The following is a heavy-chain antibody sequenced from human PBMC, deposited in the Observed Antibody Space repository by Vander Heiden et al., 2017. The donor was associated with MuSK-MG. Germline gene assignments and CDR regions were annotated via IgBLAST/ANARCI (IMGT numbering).Heavy chain of an antibody. V-gene: IGHV4-39*01. CDR3: ARHGQWLNYYFDY. J-gene: IGHJ4*02. Sequence: QLQLQESGPGLVKPSETLYLTCTVSGGSISSSSYYWGWIRQPPGKGLEWIGSIYYSGSTYYNPSLKSRVTISVDTSKNQFSLKLSSVTAADTAVYYCARHGQWLNYYFDYWGQGTLVTVSS. D-gene: IGHD5-12*01. CDR1: GGSISSSSYY. CDR2: IYYSGST.